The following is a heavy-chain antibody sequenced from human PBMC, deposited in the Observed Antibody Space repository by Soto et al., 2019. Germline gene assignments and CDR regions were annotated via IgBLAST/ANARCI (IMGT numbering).Heavy chain of an antibody. V-gene: IGHV4-39*01. CDR1: GGSISSSSYY. CDR3: ASPKIEFYNWFDP. CDR2: IYYSGST. D-gene: IGHD3-22*01. Sequence: TSETLSLTCTVSGGSISSSSYYWGWIRQPPGKGLEWIGSIYYSGSTYYNPSLKSRVTISVDTSKNQFSLKLSSVTAADTAVYYCASPKIEFYNWFDPWGQGTLVTVSS. J-gene: IGHJ5*02.